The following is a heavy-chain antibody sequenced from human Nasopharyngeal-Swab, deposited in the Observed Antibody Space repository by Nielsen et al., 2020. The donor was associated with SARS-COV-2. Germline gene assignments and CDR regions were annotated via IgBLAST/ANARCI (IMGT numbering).Heavy chain of an antibody. Sequence: SETLSLTCAISGDSVSNDRVAWNWIRQSSSRALEWLGRTYYRSEWYNDYAVPVKSRITIKPDPSTNQFSLQLNSVTPEDTAVYYCARDEGADNSWGQGTLVTVSS. CDR3: ARDEGADNS. D-gene: IGHD3-16*01. CDR1: GDSVSNDRVA. CDR2: TYYRSEWYN. V-gene: IGHV6-1*01. J-gene: IGHJ4*02.